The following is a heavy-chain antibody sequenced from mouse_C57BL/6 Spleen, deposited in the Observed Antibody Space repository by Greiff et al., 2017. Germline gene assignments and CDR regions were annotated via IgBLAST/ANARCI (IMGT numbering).Heavy chain of an antibody. CDR1: GYSFTGYY. CDR3: ANLGLRYFDV. D-gene: IGHD2-10*02. V-gene: IGHV1-42*01. Sequence: VHVKQSGPELVKPGASVKISCKASGYSFTGYYMNWVKQSPEKSLEWIGEINPSTGGTTYNQKFKAKATLTVDKSSSTAYMQLKSLTSEDSAVYYCANLGLRYFDVWGTGTTVTVSS. J-gene: IGHJ1*03. CDR2: INPSTGGT.